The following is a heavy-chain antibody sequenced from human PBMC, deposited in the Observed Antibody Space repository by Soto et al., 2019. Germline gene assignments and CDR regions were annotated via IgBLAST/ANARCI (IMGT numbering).Heavy chain of an antibody. Sequence: QVQLVESGGGVVQPGRSLRLSCAASGFTFSGYGMHWVRQAPGKGLEWVAVIRYDGSNTYYADSVKGRFTISRDNPKNTLYLQMNSLRAADTAVYYCARDGVGATTYFGYFDYWGQGTLVTVSS. J-gene: IGHJ4*02. CDR3: ARDGVGATTYFGYFDY. CDR2: IRYDGSNT. V-gene: IGHV3-33*01. D-gene: IGHD1-26*01. CDR1: GFTFSGYG.